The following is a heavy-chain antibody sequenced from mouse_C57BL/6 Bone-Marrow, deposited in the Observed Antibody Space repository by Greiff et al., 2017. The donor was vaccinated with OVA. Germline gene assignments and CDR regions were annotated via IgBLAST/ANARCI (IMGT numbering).Heavy chain of an antibody. V-gene: IGHV1-39*01. CDR2: INPNYGTT. CDR1: GYSFTDYN. J-gene: IGHJ1*03. Sequence: EVKLQESGPELVKPGASVKISCKVSGYSFTDYNMNWVKQSNGNSLEWIGVINPNYGTTSYNQKFKGKATLTVDQSSSTAYMQLNSLTSEDSAVYYCAFYYGSSYRYFDVWGTGTTVTVSS. D-gene: IGHD1-1*01. CDR3: AFYYGSSYRYFDV.